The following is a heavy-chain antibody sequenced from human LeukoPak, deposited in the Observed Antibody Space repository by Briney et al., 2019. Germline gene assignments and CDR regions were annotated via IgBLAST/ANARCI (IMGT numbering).Heavy chain of an antibody. CDR1: EYTFTGYY. CDR3: ARDSLTIFGPYDP. CDR2: INPNSGDT. J-gene: IGHJ5*02. D-gene: IGHD3-3*01. Sequence: ASVKVSCKTSEYTFTGYYMHWVRQAPGQGLEWMGWINPNSGDTNYAQKFQGRVTMTRDTSISTAYMELSRLRSDDTAVYYCARDSLTIFGPYDPWGQGTLVTVSS. V-gene: IGHV1-2*02.